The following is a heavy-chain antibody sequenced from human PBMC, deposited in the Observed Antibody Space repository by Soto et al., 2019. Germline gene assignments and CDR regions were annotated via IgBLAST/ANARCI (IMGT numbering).Heavy chain of an antibody. CDR2: INPNSGGT. Sequence: VASVKVSCKASGYTFTGYYMHWVRQAPGQGLEWMGWINPNSGGTNYAQKFQGWVTMTRDTSISTAYMELSRLRSDDTAVYYCARGDSSSLDYGMDVWGQGTTVTVSS. D-gene: IGHD6-13*01. J-gene: IGHJ6*02. CDR1: GYTFTGYY. CDR3: ARGDSSSLDYGMDV. V-gene: IGHV1-2*04.